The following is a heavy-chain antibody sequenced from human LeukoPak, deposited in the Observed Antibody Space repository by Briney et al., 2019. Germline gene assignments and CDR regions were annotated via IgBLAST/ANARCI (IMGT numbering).Heavy chain of an antibody. V-gene: IGHV7-4-1*02. D-gene: IGHD3-22*01. CDR3: ARGDYETHGYQTR. Sequence: ASVKVSCMASGYIFTSYVLHWVRQAPGQGLEWMGWINTNTGNPTYAQGFTGRFVFSLDTSASTAYLQISSLKADDTAMYYCARGDYETHGYQTRWGQGTLVTVSS. CDR1: GYIFTSYV. J-gene: IGHJ4*02. CDR2: INTNTGNP.